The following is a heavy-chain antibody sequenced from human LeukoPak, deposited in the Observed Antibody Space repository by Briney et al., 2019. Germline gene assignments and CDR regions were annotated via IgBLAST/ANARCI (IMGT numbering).Heavy chain of an antibody. J-gene: IGHJ4*02. CDR2: ISSSSGYL. Sequence: GGSLRLSCTASGFTFSIYNMNWVRQAPGKGLEWVALISSSSGYLYYTDSVKSRFTISRDNAKNSLYLQMNSLRAEDTAVYYCARGSEWEPLYYFDYWGQGNLVTVSS. CDR1: GFTFSIYN. CDR3: ARGSEWEPLYYFDY. V-gene: IGHV3-21*01. D-gene: IGHD1-26*01.